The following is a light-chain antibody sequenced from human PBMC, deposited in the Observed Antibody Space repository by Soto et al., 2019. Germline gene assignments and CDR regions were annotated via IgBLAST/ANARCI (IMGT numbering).Light chain of an antibody. CDR2: DAS. CDR3: QQYNSYPIT. Sequence: DIQMTQSPSTLSASVGDRVTITCRASQSISSWLAWYQQKPGKAPKLLIYDASSLESGVPSRFSGSGSGTEFTLTISRLQPDDFATYYCQQYNSYPITFGQGTRLENK. J-gene: IGKJ5*01. CDR1: QSISSW. V-gene: IGKV1-5*01.